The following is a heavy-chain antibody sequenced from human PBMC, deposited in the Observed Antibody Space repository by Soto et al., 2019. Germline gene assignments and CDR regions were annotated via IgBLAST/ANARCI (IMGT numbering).Heavy chain of an antibody. J-gene: IGHJ5*02. D-gene: IGHD1-1*01. V-gene: IGHV3-30-3*01. CDR1: GFPVSTYS. CDR2: ISYDGSKK. CDR3: VRCWGTGDGSDLGYNWFNP. Sequence: QVQVVESGGGVVQSGRSLRLSCAVSGFPVSTYSMYWVSQAPGKGLEWVALISYDGSKKDYADSVKGRFTISRDSSKHSRDLQMNSLRIADKAVYYCVRCWGTGDGSDLGYNWFNPWGPGPLVTVSS.